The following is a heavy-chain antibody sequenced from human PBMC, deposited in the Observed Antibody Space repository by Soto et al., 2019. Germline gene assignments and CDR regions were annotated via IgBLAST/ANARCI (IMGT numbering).Heavy chain of an antibody. CDR2: IYWDDDK. Sequence: QITLKESGPTLVKPTQTLTLTCTFSGFSLSTSGVGVGWIRQPPGKALEWLALIYWDDDKRYSPSLKSRLTITKDTSKNQVVLTMTNMDPVETATYYCAHGYSSSWHTNWFDPWGQGTLVTVSS. J-gene: IGHJ5*02. V-gene: IGHV2-5*02. D-gene: IGHD6-13*01. CDR3: AHGYSSSWHTNWFDP. CDR1: GFSLSTSGVG.